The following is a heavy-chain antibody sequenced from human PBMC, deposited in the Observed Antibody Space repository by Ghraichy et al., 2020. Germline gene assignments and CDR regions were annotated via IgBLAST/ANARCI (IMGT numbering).Heavy chain of an antibody. J-gene: IGHJ4*02. CDR1: GDSTSSGDYY. V-gene: IGHV4-30-4*08. CDR3: ARPRHSSGYYPVGY. D-gene: IGHD3-22*01. CDR2: IYKSGST. Sequence: SQTLSLTCTVSGDSTSSGDYYWGWIRQLPGKGLEWIGYIYKSGSTYYNPSLKSRLTISIDASKNQFSLKLNSVTAADTAVYYCARPRHSSGYYPVGYWGPGTLVPVSS.